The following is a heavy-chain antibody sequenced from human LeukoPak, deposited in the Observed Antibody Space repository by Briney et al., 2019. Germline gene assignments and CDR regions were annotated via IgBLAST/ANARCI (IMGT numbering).Heavy chain of an antibody. D-gene: IGHD5-24*01. CDR3: ARHGEMAVIPHLDY. CDR1: GVSISSTTYY. Sequence: SETLSLTCSVSGVSISSTTYYWAWIRQPPGKGLEWIVTIYYTGSTYYNPSLKSRVTISVDTSKNQFSLKLISVTAADTAVYYCARHGEMAVIPHLDYWGQGTLVTVSS. V-gene: IGHV4-39*01. CDR2: IYYTGST. J-gene: IGHJ4*02.